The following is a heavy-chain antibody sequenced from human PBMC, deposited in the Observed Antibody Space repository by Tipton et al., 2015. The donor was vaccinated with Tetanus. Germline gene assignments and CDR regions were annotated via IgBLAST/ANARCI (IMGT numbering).Heavy chain of an antibody. CDR1: SASISSSDYC. J-gene: IGHJ4*02. CDR3: ARRSFLVRGGYYFDY. V-gene: IGHV4-39*01. D-gene: IGHD6-13*01. Sequence: TLSLTCTVSSASISSSDYCWGWIRQPPGKGLEWIGSVYYDGSAYRNPSLESRLTISVDTSKNQFSLKLNSVSAADTAVYYCARRSFLVRGGYYFDYWGQGTLVTVSS. CDR2: VYYDGSA.